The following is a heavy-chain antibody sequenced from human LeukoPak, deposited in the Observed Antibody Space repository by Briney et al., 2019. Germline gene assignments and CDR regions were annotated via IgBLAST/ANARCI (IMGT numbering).Heavy chain of an antibody. J-gene: IGHJ3*02. CDR2: INPNSGGT. CDR3: ASMIVVADAFDI. V-gene: IGHV1-2*02. Sequence: VKVSCKASGGTFSSYAISWVRQAPGQGLEWMGRINPNSGGTNYAQKFQGRVTMTRDTSISTAYMKLSRLRSDDTAVDYCASMIVVADAFDIWGQGTMVTVSS. CDR1: GGTFSSYA. D-gene: IGHD3-22*01.